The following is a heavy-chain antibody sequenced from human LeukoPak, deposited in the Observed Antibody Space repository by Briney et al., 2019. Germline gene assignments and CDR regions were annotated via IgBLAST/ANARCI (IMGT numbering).Heavy chain of an antibody. CDR1: GGSISSGGYY. D-gene: IGHD6-13*01. Sequence: PSETLSLTCTVSGGSISSGGYYWSWIRQPPGKGLEWIGYIYHSGSTYYNPSLKSRVTISVDRSKNQFSLKLSSVTAADTAVYYCARAPSYSSSWSFDYWGQGTLVTVSS. V-gene: IGHV4-30-2*01. J-gene: IGHJ4*02. CDR3: ARAPSYSSSWSFDY. CDR2: IYHSGST.